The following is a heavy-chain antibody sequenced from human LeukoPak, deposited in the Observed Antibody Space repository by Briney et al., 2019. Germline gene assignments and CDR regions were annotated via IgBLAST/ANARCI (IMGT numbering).Heavy chain of an antibody. CDR3: ARDGYYDILTGYYTLDY. D-gene: IGHD3-9*01. V-gene: IGHV1-18*01. CDR2: ISAYNGNT. Sequence: ASVKVSCKASGYTFTIYGISWVRQPPGQGLEWMGWISAYNGNTNYAQQLQGRVTMTTDTSTSTAYMELRSLRSDDTAVYYCARDGYYDILTGYYTLDYWGQGTLVTVSS. CDR1: GYTFTIYG. J-gene: IGHJ4*02.